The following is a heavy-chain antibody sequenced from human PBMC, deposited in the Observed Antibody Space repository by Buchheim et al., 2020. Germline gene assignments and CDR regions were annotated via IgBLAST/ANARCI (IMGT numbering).Heavy chain of an antibody. D-gene: IGHD6-19*01. V-gene: IGHV3-23*04. J-gene: IGHJ1*01. CDR1: GFNFNIYG. CDR3: AKGGWLED. CDR2: ISVGGGST. Sequence: EVQLVESGGGLVQPGGSLRLSCDASGFNFNIYGMTWVRQAPGKGLEWLSISVGGGSTYYPDSVRGRFTISRDHGKRTVALLLNDLRDDDTAIYYCAKGGWLEDWGEGT.